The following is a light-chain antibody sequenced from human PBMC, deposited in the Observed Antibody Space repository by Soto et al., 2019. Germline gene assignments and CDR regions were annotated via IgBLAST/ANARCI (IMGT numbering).Light chain of an antibody. Sequence: EIVLTQSPATLSLSPGERATLSCRASQSVRRYLAWYQQKPGQAPRLLIYDASNRATGIPARFSGSGSGTDFTLPISSLEPEDFAVYHCQQRTNWPLTFGGGTKVEIK. CDR3: QQRTNWPLT. J-gene: IGKJ4*01. V-gene: IGKV3-11*01. CDR2: DAS. CDR1: QSVRRY.